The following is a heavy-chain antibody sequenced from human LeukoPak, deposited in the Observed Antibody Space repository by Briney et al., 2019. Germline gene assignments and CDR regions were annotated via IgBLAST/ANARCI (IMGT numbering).Heavy chain of an antibody. CDR2: IIPIFGTA. CDR3: ARFRPLERVCAFDI. Sequence: SSVKVSCKASGGTFSSYAIGWVRQAPGQGLEWMGGIIPIFGTANYAQKFQGRVTMTTDTSTSTAYMELRSLRSDDTAVYFCARFRPLERVCAFDIWGQGTMVTVSS. D-gene: IGHD3-3*01. CDR1: GGTFSSYA. J-gene: IGHJ3*02. V-gene: IGHV1-69*05.